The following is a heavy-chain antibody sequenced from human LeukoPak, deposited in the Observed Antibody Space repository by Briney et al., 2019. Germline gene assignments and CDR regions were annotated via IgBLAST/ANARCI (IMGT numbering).Heavy chain of an antibody. Sequence: PGGSLRLSCAASGFTFSTYGMHWVRQAPGKGLEGVGFIRSDGSDKYYVDSVKGRFTISRDNSKNTLYLEMNSLRPEDSSMYYCVVESALGHWGQGTLVTVSS. J-gene: IGHJ4*02. CDR2: IRSDGSDK. CDR1: GFTFSTYG. V-gene: IGHV3-30*02. D-gene: IGHD2-21*01. CDR3: VVESALGH.